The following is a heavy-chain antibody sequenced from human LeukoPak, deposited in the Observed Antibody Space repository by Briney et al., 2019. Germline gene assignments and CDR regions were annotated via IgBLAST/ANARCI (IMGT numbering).Heavy chain of an antibody. CDR3: GRVDWTLDY. D-gene: IGHD1-1*01. J-gene: IGHJ4*02. CDR1: GYSISSGYY. V-gene: IGHV4-38-2*01. Sequence: PSETLSLTCAVSGYSISSGYYWGWIRQPPGKGLEWIGSIYHSGNTDYNLSLKSRVTISVDTSKNQFSLKLSSVTAADTAVYYCGRVDWTLDYWGQGTLVTVSS. CDR2: IYHSGNT.